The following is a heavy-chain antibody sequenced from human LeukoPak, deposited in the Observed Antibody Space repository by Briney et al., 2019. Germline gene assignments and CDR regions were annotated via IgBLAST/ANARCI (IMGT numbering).Heavy chain of an antibody. J-gene: IGHJ4*02. V-gene: IGHV3-23*01. CDR3: AREGYSYAARGFDY. Sequence: GGTLRLSCAASGFTFSNNGMAWVRQAPGKGLEWVSSIHPSGVNTHYADSVKGRFTISRDNSKSTLYLQMNSLRAEDTAVYYCAREGYSYAARGFDYWGQGTLVTVSS. D-gene: IGHD5-18*01. CDR1: GFTFSNNG. CDR2: IHPSGVNT.